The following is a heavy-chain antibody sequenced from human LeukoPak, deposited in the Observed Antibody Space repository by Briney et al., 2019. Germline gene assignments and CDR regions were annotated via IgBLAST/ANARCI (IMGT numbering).Heavy chain of an antibody. V-gene: IGHV4-4*07. J-gene: IGHJ4*02. CDR3: ASQGRGSGSYYNVSDY. CDR2: IYTSGST. CDR1: GGSISSYY. D-gene: IGHD3-10*01. Sequence: SETLSLTCTVSGGSISSYYWSWIRQPAGKGLEWIGRIYTSGSTYYNPSLKSRVTISVDTSKNQFSLKLSSVTAADTAVYYCASQGRGSGSYYNVSDYWGQGTLVTVSS.